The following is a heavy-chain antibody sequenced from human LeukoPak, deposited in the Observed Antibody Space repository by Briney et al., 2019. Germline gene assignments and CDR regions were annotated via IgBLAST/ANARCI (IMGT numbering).Heavy chain of an antibody. V-gene: IGHV1-18*01. CDR1: GYTFTSYG. CDR2: ISAYNGNT. J-gene: IGHJ4*02. Sequence: ASVKVSCKASGYTFTSYGISWVRQAPGQGLEWMGWISAYNGNTNYAQKLQGRVTMTTDTSTSTACMELRSLRSDDTAVYYCASAAVAGTETAYWGQGTLVTVSS. CDR3: ASAAVAGTETAY. D-gene: IGHD6-19*01.